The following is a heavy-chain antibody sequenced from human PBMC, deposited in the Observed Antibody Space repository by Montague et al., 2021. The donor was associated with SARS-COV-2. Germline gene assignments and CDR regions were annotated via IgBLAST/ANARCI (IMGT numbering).Heavy chain of an antibody. J-gene: IGHJ3*02. CDR3: VRDPGMNGLDI. CDR1: GFSFSSFS. D-gene: IGHD2-8*01. V-gene: IGHV3-30*04. Sequence: SLRLSCAASGFSFSSFSMHWVRRAPGKGLESLAVVSTDVNEKYYSGSVRGRFTISRDNSKNTVSLQVNSLRVEDTAVYYCVRDPGMNGLDIWGQGTRVTVSS. CDR2: VSTDVNEK.